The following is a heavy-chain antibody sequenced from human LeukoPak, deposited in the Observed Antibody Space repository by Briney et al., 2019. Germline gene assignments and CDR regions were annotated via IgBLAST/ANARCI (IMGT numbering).Heavy chain of an antibody. D-gene: IGHD6-19*01. V-gene: IGHV3-23*01. CDR3: AKDQAWLVFEGVVY. CDR1: GFTFSSYA. J-gene: IGHJ4*02. CDR2: ISGSGGST. Sequence: PGGSLRLSCAASGFTFSSYAMSWVRQAPGKGLEWVSAISGSGGSTYYADSVKGRFTISRDNSKNTLYLQMNSLRAEDTAVYYCAKDQAWLVFEGVVYWGQGTLVTVSS.